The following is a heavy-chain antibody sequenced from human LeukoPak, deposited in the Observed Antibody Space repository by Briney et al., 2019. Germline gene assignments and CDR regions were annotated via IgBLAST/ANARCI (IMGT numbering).Heavy chain of an antibody. Sequence: ASVKVSCKASGYTFTDYYIHWVRQAPGQGLEWMGWVNPNSGGTNYAQKFQGRVTVTRDTSTSTVYMELSRLRSDDTAVYYCAREVGDPPLGFCVYWGQGTLVTVSS. D-gene: IGHD3-16*01. J-gene: IGHJ4*02. CDR3: AREVGDPPLGFCVY. CDR1: GYTFTDYY. V-gene: IGHV1-2*02. CDR2: VNPNSGGT.